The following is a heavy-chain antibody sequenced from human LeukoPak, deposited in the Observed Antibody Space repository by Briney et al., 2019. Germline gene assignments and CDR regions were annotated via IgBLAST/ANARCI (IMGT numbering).Heavy chain of an antibody. Sequence: SETLSLTCAVSGGSISSGGYSWSWLRQPPGKGLEWIGYIYHSGSTYYNPSLKSRVTISVDRSKNQFSLKLSSVTAADTAVYYCARGPNYYYYGMDVWGQGTTVTVSS. J-gene: IGHJ6*02. V-gene: IGHV4-30-2*01. CDR2: IYHSGST. CDR1: GGSISSGGYS. CDR3: ARGPNYYYYGMDV.